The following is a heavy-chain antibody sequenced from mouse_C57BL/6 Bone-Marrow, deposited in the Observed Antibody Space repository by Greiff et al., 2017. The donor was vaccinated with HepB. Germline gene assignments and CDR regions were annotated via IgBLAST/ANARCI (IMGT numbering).Heavy chain of an antibody. CDR1: GYTFTSYW. J-gene: IGHJ4*01. V-gene: IGHV1-64*01. CDR3: ARPPLESYAMDY. CDR2: IHPNSGST. Sequence: VQLQQPGAELVKPGASVKLSCKASGYTFTSYWMHWVKQRPGQGLEWIGMIHPNSGSTNYNEKFKSKATLTVDKSSSTAYMQLSSLTSEDSAVYYCARPPLESYAMDYWGRGTSVTVSS.